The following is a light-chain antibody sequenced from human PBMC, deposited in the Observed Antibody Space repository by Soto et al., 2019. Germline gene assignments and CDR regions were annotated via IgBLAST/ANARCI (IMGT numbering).Light chain of an antibody. J-gene: IGKJ4*01. CDR1: QGISSY. CDR3: QQHNSYPLT. CDR2: ASY. Sequence: DIQLTQSPSFLSASVGDRVTITCRASQGISSYLAWYQQKPGKAPKVLIYASYTLQSGVPSRFSGSGSGTEFPLTISSLQPEDFATYYCQQHNSYPLTFGGGTKVETK. V-gene: IGKV1-9*01.